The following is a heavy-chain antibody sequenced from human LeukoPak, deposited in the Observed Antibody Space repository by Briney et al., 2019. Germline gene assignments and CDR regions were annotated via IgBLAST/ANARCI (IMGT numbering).Heavy chain of an antibody. CDR1: GGSISSGGYY. Sequence: SETLSLTCTVSGGSISSGGYYWSWIRQHRGKGLEWIAYIYYSGSTYYNPSLKSRVTISVDTSKNQFSLKLSSVTAADTAVYYCARDHCSSTSCYGFDYWGQGTLVTVSS. J-gene: IGHJ4*02. D-gene: IGHD2-2*01. V-gene: IGHV4-31*03. CDR2: IYYSGST. CDR3: ARDHCSSTSCYGFDY.